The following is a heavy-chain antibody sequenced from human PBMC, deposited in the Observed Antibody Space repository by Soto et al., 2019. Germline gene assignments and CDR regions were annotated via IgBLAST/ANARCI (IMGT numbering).Heavy chain of an antibody. V-gene: IGHV3-23*01. D-gene: IGHD6-19*01. Sequence: EVQLLESGGGLVQPGGSLRLSCAASGFTFSSYAMSWVRQAPGKGLEWVSAISGRGGSTYYADSVKGRFTISRDNSKNTLYLQMNSLRAEDTAVYYCASSLTGSGWSYWYFDLWGRGTLVTVSS. CDR1: GFTFSSYA. CDR2: ISGRGGST. J-gene: IGHJ2*01. CDR3: ASSLTGSGWSYWYFDL.